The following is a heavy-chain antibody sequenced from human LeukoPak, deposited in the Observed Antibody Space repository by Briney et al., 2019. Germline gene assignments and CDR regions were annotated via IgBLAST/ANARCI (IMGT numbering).Heavy chain of an antibody. Sequence: PSETLSLTCTISGDSISSSSYSWGWIRQPPGKGLEWIGTMYSSGTINYNPSLKSRVTISLSTSKNQFSLRLSSVTAADTAMYYCARGHIAIPNTPEYYFDYWGQGTLVTVSS. V-gene: IGHV4-39*07. CDR3: ARGHIAIPNTPEYYFDY. CDR1: GDSISSSSYS. J-gene: IGHJ4*02. D-gene: IGHD6-13*01. CDR2: MYSSGTI.